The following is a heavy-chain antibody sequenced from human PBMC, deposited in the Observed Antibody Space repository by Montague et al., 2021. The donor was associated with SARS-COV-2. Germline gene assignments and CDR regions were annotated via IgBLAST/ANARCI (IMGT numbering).Heavy chain of an antibody. D-gene: IGHD5-12*01. J-gene: IGHJ5*01. Sequence: SLRLSCAASGFSFSRYAMSRVRQAPGKGLEWVSGISGASVRIYYADSVKGRFTISRDNSKNTLDVQMNSLRAEDTAVYYCVKVRDSGYDYPNGFDSWGQGTLVTVSS. V-gene: IGHV3-23*01. CDR1: GFSFSRYA. CDR2: ISGASVRI. CDR3: VKVRDSGYDYPNGFDS.